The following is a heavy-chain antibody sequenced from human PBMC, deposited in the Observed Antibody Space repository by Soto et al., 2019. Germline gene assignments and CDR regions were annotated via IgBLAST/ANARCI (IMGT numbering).Heavy chain of an antibody. CDR1: GGSISSGNYY. J-gene: IGHJ4*02. Sequence: SETLSLTCTVSGGSISSGNYYWSWIRQHPGKGLEWIGYIFYSGSTYYTPSLKSRVTISVDTSKNQFSLKLSSVTAADTAVYYCARVPRCGGDCFYFAYSGQGIWVPVSS. CDR3: ARVPRCGGDCFYFAY. D-gene: IGHD2-21*01. CDR2: IFYSGST. V-gene: IGHV4-31*03.